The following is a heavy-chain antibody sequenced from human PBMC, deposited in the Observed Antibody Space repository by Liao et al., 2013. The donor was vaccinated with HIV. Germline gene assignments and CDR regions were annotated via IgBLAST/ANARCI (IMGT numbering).Heavy chain of an antibody. D-gene: IGHD2-2*01. CDR1: GGSISSGDYY. CDR3: ARGPGDVVVPAAGYFDY. CDR2: IYYSGST. J-gene: IGHJ4*02. V-gene: IGHV4-39*07. Sequence: QVQLQESGPGLVKPSQTLSLTCTVSGGSISSGDYYWGWIRQPPGKGLEWIGSIYYSGSTYYNPSLKSRVTISVDTSKNQFSLKLSSVTAADTAVYYCARGPGDVVVPAAGYFDYWGQGTLVTVSS.